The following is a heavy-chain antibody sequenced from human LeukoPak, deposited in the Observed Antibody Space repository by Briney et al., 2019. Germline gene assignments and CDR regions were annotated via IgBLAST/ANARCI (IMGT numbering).Heavy chain of an antibody. CDR2: ISSTSTST. V-gene: IGHV3-48*02. Sequence: GGALRLSRAASGFTFSSVSMNWVRQAPGKGLEGVSYISSTSTSTYNADSAKGRFTISRDNAQNSLYLQMNSLGDDETAVYYCARGRSGYYFGYWGQGTLVTVSS. J-gene: IGHJ4*02. CDR1: GFTFSSVS. D-gene: IGHD3-22*01. CDR3: ARGRSGYYFGY.